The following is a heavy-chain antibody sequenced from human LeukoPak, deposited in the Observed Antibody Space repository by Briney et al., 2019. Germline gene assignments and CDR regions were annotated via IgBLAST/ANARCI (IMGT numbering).Heavy chain of an antibody. Sequence: SETLSLTCTVSGGSISRGSYYWSWIRQPAGKGLEWIGRIYTSGSTNYNPSLKSRVTISVDTSKNQFSLKLSSVTAADTAVYYCARDWTYYYDSSGYYPDAFDIWGQGTMVTVSS. D-gene: IGHD3-22*01. CDR1: GGSISRGSYY. J-gene: IGHJ3*02. V-gene: IGHV4-61*02. CDR3: ARDWTYYYDSSGYYPDAFDI. CDR2: IYTSGST.